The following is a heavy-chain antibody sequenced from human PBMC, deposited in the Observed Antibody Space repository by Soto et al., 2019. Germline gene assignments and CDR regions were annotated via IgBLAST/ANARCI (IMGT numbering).Heavy chain of an antibody. CDR2: IYYSGST. Sequence: XGTLNISGIVSGDSLKHYYWSWIRQSPGKGLEWIGYIYYSGSTTFSPSLRSRVTILLDTSRNQFSLTLNSVTAADTAVYYCARWPNTSSSARAFDIWGQGTMVTVSS. V-gene: IGHV4-59*01. D-gene: IGHD6-6*01. CDR3: ARWPNTSSSARAFDI. CDR1: GDSLKHYY. J-gene: IGHJ3*02.